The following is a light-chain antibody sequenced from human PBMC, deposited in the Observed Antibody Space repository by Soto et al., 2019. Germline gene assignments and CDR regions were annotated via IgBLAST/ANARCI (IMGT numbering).Light chain of an antibody. J-gene: IGKJ5*01. Sequence: DIQMTQSPSSLSASVGDRVTITCRASQSINTYLNWYQQRPGKAPNLLIYAASSLQSGVPSRFSGSGSGTDFPLTISSLQPEDFATYYCQQSYGTLITFGQGTRLEIK. CDR1: QSINTY. CDR2: AAS. V-gene: IGKV1-39*01. CDR3: QQSYGTLIT.